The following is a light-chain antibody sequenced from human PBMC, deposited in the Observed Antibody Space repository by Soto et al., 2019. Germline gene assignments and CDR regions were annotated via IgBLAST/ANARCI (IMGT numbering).Light chain of an antibody. Sequence: QSALTQPASVSGSPGQSITISCTGTSSDVGGYNYVSWYQQHPGKAPKLMIYEVSNRPSGVSNRFSGSKSGNTASLTISGLQADDEADCYCSSYTSSSIDYVFVTGTELTVL. V-gene: IGLV2-14*01. CDR3: SSYTSSSIDYV. CDR2: EVS. J-gene: IGLJ1*01. CDR1: SSDVGGYNY.